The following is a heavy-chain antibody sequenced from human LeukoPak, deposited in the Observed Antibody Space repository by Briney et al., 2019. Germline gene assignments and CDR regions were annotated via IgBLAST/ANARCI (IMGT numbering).Heavy chain of an antibody. Sequence: SETLSLTCTVSGGSISNFYWSWIRQPPGKGLEWIGWSYERGSTSYNPSLKRRVAISVDTSKNQFSLRLSSVTAADTAVYYCTRDRERGYWGRGTLVTVSS. CDR3: TRDRERGY. CDR1: GGSISNFY. V-gene: IGHV4-59*01. D-gene: IGHD1-1*01. CDR2: SYERGST. J-gene: IGHJ4*02.